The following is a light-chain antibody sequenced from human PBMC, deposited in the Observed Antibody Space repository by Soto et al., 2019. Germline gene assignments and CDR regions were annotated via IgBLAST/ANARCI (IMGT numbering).Light chain of an antibody. CDR3: QQYGSSLLT. CDR2: GAS. V-gene: IGKV3-20*01. Sequence: ILFAPSPGPPSFSPGEGATPSCRASQSVTSNSLAWYQQRPGQAPRLFIYGASSRATGIPDRFSGSGSGTDFTLTISRLEPEDFAVYYCQQYGSSLLTFGGGTKVDIK. J-gene: IGKJ4*01. CDR1: QSVTSNS.